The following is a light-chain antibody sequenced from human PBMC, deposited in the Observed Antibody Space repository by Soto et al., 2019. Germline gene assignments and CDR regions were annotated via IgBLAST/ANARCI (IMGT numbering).Light chain of an antibody. J-gene: IGKJ2*01. V-gene: IGKV3-20*01. CDR1: QSVSSSY. CDR2: GAS. CDR3: QQYGSSPPYT. Sequence: EIVLTQSPGTLSLSPGERATLSCRASQSVSSSYLAWYQQKPGQAPRLLIYGASSRGTGIPDRFSGSGSGTDFTVTISRLEPEDFAVYYCQQYGSSPPYTFGQGTKLEIK.